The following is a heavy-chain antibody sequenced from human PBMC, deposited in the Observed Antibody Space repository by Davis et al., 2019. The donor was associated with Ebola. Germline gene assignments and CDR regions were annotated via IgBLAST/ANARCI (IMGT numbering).Heavy chain of an antibody. CDR2: IYPSGSA. CDR3: ARAWDYGDHRFDS. V-gene: IGHV4-30-2*01. Sequence: MPSETLSLTCSVSGGSISSGGYSWSWIRQPPGKGLEWIGYIYPSGSAHYNPSLKSRVTISVDRSKNQFSLKMTSVTAADTAVYYCARAWDYGDHRFDSWGQGTLVTVSS. J-gene: IGHJ4*02. D-gene: IGHD4-17*01. CDR1: GGSISSGGYS.